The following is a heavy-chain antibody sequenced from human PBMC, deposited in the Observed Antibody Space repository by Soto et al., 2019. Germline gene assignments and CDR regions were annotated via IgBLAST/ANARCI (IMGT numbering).Heavy chain of an antibody. D-gene: IGHD2-2*01. CDR1: GYSFTSYW. CDR2: VDPSDSYT. J-gene: IGHJ6*02. Sequence: PGESLKISCKGSGYSFTSYWISWVRQMPGKGLEWMGRVDPSDSYTNYSPSFQGHVTISADKSISTAYLQWSSLKASDTAMYYCARLPVRNYYYYGMDVWGQGTTVTVYS. CDR3: ARLPVRNYYYYGMDV. V-gene: IGHV5-10-1*01.